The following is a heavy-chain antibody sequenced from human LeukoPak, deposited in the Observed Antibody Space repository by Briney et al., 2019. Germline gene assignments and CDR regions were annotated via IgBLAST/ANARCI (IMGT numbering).Heavy chain of an antibody. CDR3: ARGVLGGVDTTMVDVFDI. J-gene: IGHJ3*02. D-gene: IGHD5-18*01. Sequence: PSQTLSLTCTVCGGSISNGDYYCSWIRQPPGKGLEWIGNIYYSGSTDYNPSLKSRNTISVDTSKKQFSLKLSSVTAADTAVYFCARGVLGGVDTTMVDVFDIWGQGATVTVSS. CDR1: GGSISNGDYY. V-gene: IGHV4-30-4*01. CDR2: IYYSGST.